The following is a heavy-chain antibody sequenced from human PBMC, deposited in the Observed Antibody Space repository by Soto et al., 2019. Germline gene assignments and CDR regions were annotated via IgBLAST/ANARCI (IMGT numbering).Heavy chain of an antibody. CDR3: ARAPLVYGVADY. V-gene: IGHV1-18*01. CDR1: GYTFTSCG. D-gene: IGHD4-17*01. Sequence: ASVKVSCKASGYTFTSCGISWVRQAPGQGLDWMGWISAYNGNTNYAQKLQGRVTMTTDTSTSTAYMELRSLRSDDTAVYYCARAPLVYGVADYWGQGTLVTVSS. J-gene: IGHJ4*02. CDR2: ISAYNGNT.